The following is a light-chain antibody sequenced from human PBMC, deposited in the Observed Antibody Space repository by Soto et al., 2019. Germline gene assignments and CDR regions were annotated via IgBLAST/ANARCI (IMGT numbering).Light chain of an antibody. CDR1: QSVSIY. CDR3: QQRSNWPPKIT. CDR2: DAS. J-gene: IGKJ5*01. V-gene: IGKV3-11*01. Sequence: EIVLAQSPATLSLSPGEIATLSCRASQSVSIYLAWYQQKPGQAPRLLIYDASNRATGIPARFSGSGSGTDFTLTISSLEPEDFAVYYCQQRSNWPPKITFGQGTRLETK.